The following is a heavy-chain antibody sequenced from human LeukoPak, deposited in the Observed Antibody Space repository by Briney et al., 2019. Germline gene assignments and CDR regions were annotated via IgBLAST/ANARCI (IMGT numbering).Heavy chain of an antibody. D-gene: IGHD3-22*01. V-gene: IGHV4-30-4*01. CDR3: ARARGYYDSAAFDY. Sequence: PSETLSLTCTVSGGSISSGDYYWSWIRQPPGKGLEWIGYIYYSGSTYYNPSLKSRVTISVDTSKNQFSLKLSSVTAADTAVCYCARARGYYDSAAFDYWGQGTLVTVSS. CDR2: IYYSGST. CDR1: GGSISSGDYY. J-gene: IGHJ4*02.